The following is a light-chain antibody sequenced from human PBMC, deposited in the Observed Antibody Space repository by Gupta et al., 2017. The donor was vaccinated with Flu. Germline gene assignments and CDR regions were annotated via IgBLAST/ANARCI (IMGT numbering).Light chain of an antibody. CDR3: YSAADNNWV. CDR1: VLKKKY. V-gene: IGLV3-27*01. J-gene: IGLJ3*02. Sequence: SYALTQPSSVSVSPGQTARITCSGDVLKKKYARWVQQKPGQAPVLVIDKDRERTSGIPERCAGSSSGTTVTLTIGGAQVEDEDDYYCYSAADNNWVFGGGTKLTVL. CDR2: KDR.